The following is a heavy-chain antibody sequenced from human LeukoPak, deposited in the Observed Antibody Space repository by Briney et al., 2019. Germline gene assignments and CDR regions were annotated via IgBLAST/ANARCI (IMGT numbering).Heavy chain of an antibody. CDR1: GYTFTAYY. J-gene: IGHJ4*02. CDR3: ARSGRDGYNC. D-gene: IGHD5-24*01. CDR2: INPNSGGT. Sequence: ASVKVSCKASGYTFTAYYMHWVRQAPGQGLEWMGWINPNSGGTNYAQKFQGRVTMTRDTSISTAYMELSRLTFDDTAVYYCARSGRDGYNCWGQGTLVTVSS. V-gene: IGHV1-2*02.